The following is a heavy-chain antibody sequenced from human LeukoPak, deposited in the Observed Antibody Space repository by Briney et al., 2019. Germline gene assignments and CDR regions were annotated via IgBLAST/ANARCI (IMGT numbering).Heavy chain of an antibody. V-gene: IGHV3-23*01. CDR3: ARSVDGSGSYYYYFDY. Sequence: GGSLRLSCAASGFTFSSHAMSWVRQAPGKGLEWVSSIVGTGVSRDYADPVKGRFTVSRDNSNNTVYLQMNSLRAEDTAVYYCARSVDGSGSYYYYFDYWGQGTLVTVSS. J-gene: IGHJ4*02. CDR1: GFTFSSHA. CDR2: IVGTGVSR. D-gene: IGHD3-10*01.